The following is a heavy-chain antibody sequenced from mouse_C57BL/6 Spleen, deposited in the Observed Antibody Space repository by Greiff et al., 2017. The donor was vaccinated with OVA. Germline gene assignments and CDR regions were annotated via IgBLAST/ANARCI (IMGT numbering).Heavy chain of an antibody. CDR3: ARSRGIITTFDD. Sequence: QVQLQQPGAELVMPGASVKLSCKASGYTFTSYWMHWVKQRPGQGLEWIGEIDPSDSYTNYNQKFKGKSTLTVDKSSSTAYMQLSSLTSEDSAVYYCARSRGIITTFDDWGQGTTLTVSS. V-gene: IGHV1-69*01. D-gene: IGHD1-1*01. CDR2: IDPSDSYT. J-gene: IGHJ2*01. CDR1: GYTFTSYW.